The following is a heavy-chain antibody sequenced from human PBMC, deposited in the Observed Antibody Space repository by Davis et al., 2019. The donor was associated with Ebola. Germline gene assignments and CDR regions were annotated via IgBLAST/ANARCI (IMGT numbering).Heavy chain of an antibody. D-gene: IGHD6-13*01. V-gene: IGHV1-8*01. CDR2: MNPNSGNT. Sequence: ASVKVSCKASGYTFTSYDINWVRQVTGQGLEWMGWMNPNSGNTGYAQKFQGRVTMTRNTSISTAYMELSSLRSEDTAVYYCARGQLGSSWYFFADYWGQGTLVTVSS. CDR3: ARGQLGSSWYFFADY. J-gene: IGHJ4*02. CDR1: GYTFTSYD.